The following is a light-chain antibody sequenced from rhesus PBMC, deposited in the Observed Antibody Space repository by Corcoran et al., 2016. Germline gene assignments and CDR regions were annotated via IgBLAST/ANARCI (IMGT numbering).Light chain of an antibody. J-gene: IGKJ4*01. Sequence: DIVMTQTPLSLPVTPGEPASISCRSSQSLLHSGGKTYLDWYLQKPGQFPHLLIYEVSHRASGVPDRFSGSRSGTDFTLYISRVETGDVGVYYYLQGIPLSPLTFGGGTKVEIK. V-gene: IGKV2-72*02. CDR1: QSLLHSGGKTY. CDR2: EVS. CDR3: LQGIPLSPLT.